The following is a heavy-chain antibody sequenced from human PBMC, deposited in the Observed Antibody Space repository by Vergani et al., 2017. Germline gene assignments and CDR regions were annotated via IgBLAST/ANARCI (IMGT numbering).Heavy chain of an antibody. Sequence: QVQLQQWGAGLLKPSETLSLTCAVYGGSFSGYYWSCIRQPPGKGLEWIGEINHSGSTNYNPSLKSRVTISVDTSKNQFSLKLSSVTAADTAVYYCARGHAYYDYVWGSYRDWFDPWGQGTLVTVSS. CDR3: ARGHAYYDYVWGSYRDWFDP. V-gene: IGHV4-34*01. CDR2: INHSGST. CDR1: GGSFSGYY. D-gene: IGHD3-16*02. J-gene: IGHJ5*02.